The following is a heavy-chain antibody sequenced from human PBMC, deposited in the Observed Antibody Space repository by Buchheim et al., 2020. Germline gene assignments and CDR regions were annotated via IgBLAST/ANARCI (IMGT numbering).Heavy chain of an antibody. Sequence: EVQLVESGGGLVQPGGSLRLSCAASGFTFSSYEMNWVRQAPGKGLEWVSYISSSGSTIYYADSVKGRFTISRDNAKNPLYLQMNSLRAEDTAVYYCAPGGNYGDYANWFDPWGQGTL. CDR3: APGGNYGDYANWFDP. D-gene: IGHD4-17*01. V-gene: IGHV3-48*03. CDR1: GFTFSSYE. J-gene: IGHJ5*02. CDR2: ISSSGSTI.